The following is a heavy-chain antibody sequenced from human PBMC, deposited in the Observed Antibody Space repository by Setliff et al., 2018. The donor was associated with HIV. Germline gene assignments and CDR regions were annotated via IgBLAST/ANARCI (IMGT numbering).Heavy chain of an antibody. D-gene: IGHD3-9*01. CDR3: ASHQHNFTGYYYYYYYMAV. V-gene: IGHV4-59*08. CDR2: IYYSGST. J-gene: IGHJ6*03. Sequence: SETLSLTCFVPGGSLSSYYWSWIRQPPGKGLEWIAYIYYSGSTNYNPSLKSRVTISLDRSKNQFSLKLSSVTAADTAVYYCASHQHNFTGYYYYYYYMAVWGRGTMVTVSS. CDR1: GGSLSSYY.